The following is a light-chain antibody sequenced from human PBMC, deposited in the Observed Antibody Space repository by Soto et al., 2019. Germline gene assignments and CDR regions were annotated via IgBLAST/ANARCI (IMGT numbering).Light chain of an antibody. CDR1: QSVSIY. J-gene: IGKJ2*01. V-gene: IGKV3-11*01. Sequence: EIVLTQSPATLSLSPGERATLSCRASQSVSIYLAWYQQKPGQAPRLLIYDASNRATGIPARFSGSGSGTDFTLTISSLEPEAFAVYYCQQRSNWRTFGQGTKLQIK. CDR2: DAS. CDR3: QQRSNWRT.